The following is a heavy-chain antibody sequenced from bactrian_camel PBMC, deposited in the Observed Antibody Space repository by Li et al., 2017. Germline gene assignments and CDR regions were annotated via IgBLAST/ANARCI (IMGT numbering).Heavy chain of an antibody. D-gene: IGHD2*01. J-gene: IGHJ4*01. CDR1: GNTDSRRC. Sequence: HVQLVESGGGSVQSGGSLRLSCAVSGNTDSRRCLGWFRKVPKNEREGVAAIDSATTYYGDAVKGRFTISRDNVKNTLYLQMNSLKSDDTALYYCATREWWVPSKYWGRGTQVTVS. CDR3: ATREWWVPSKY. CDR2: IDSATT. V-gene: IGHV3S1*01.